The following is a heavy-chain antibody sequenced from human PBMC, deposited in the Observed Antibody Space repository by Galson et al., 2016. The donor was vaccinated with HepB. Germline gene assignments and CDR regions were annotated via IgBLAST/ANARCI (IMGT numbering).Heavy chain of an antibody. D-gene: IGHD3-22*01. J-gene: IGHJ4*02. V-gene: IGHV1-3*01. CDR2: INAGNGNT. CDR3: ARHGGGYH. Sequence: SVKVSCKASGYSFTRYLTHWVRQAPGQRLEWMGWINAGNGNTMYSEKFRDRITITRDTSATTAYLELSSLRSEDTAVYYCARHGGGYHWGQGIRVTVPS. CDR1: GYSFTRYL.